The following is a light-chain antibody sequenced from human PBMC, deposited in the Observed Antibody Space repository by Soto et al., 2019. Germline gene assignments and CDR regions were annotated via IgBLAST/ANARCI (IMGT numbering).Light chain of an antibody. CDR3: QSYDSSLIYV. J-gene: IGLJ1*01. CDR1: SSNIGAGYD. V-gene: IGLV1-40*01. Sequence: QSVLTQPPSVSGAPGQRVTISCTGSSSNIGAGYDVHWYQQLPGTAPKLLIYGNSNRPSGVPDRFSGSKSGTSAFLAITGLQAEDEADYYCQSYDSSLIYVFGTGTKVTVL. CDR2: GNS.